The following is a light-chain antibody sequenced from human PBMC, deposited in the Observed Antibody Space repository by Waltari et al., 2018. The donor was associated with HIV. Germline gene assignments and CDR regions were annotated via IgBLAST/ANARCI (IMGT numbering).Light chain of an antibody. CDR3: TSYAGSNNLVV. CDR1: SNDIGPYNY. J-gene: IGLJ3*02. Sequence: QSAPTQPPAASGSPGQSVTISCTGTSNDIGPYNYVSWYQQHPDRVPRLIIYEVNKRPAGVPDRFSGSKSGNTASLTVSGLQAEDEADYYCTSYAGSNNLVVFGGGTKLTVL. V-gene: IGLV2-8*01. CDR2: EVN.